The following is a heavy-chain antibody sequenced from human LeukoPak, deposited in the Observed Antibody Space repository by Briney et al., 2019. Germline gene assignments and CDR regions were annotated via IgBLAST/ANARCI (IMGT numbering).Heavy chain of an antibody. J-gene: IGHJ4*02. Sequence: SETLSLTCTVSGGSISSYYWSWIRQPPGKGLEWIGYIYYSGSTNYNPSLKSRVTISVDTSKNQLSLKLSSVTAADTAVYYCARVYVSGSSWSFDYWGQGTLVTVSS. CDR1: GGSISSYY. CDR3: ARVYVSGSSWSFDY. CDR2: IYYSGST. D-gene: IGHD6-13*01. V-gene: IGHV4-59*01.